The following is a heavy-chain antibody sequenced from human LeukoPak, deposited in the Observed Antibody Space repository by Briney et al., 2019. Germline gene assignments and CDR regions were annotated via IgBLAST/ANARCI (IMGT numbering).Heavy chain of an antibody. Sequence: GGSLRLSCAASGFSFSTNGMHWVRQAPGKGLEWVAVISHDGNNKYYVDSVKGRFTISRDNSKNTLYLQMNSLRAEDTAVYYCARDWGNWGYGWYFDHWGQGTLVTVSS. V-gene: IGHV3-30*03. CDR1: GFSFSTNG. CDR3: ARDWGNWGYGWYFDH. CDR2: ISHDGNNK. D-gene: IGHD7-27*01. J-gene: IGHJ4*02.